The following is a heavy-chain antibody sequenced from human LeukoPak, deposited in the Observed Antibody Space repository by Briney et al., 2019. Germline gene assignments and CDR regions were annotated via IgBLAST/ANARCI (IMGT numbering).Heavy chain of an antibody. CDR3: ARDQEGFDY. CDR2: IYPRDGST. J-gene: IGHJ4*02. CDR1: GYTFTSNY. Sequence: ASVKVSCKASGYTFTSNYIHWVRQAPGQGLEWMGMIYPRDGSTSYAQKFQGRVTVTRGTSTGTVHMELSGLRSEDTAVYYCARDQEGFDYWGQGTLVTVSS. V-gene: IGHV1-46*01.